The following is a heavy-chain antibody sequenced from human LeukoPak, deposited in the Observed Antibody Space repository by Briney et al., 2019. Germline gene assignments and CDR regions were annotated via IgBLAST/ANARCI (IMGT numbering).Heavy chain of an antibody. Sequence: KPSETLSLTCTVSGGSISSSSYYWGWIRQPPGKGLEWIGSIYYSGSTYYNPSLKSRVTISVDTSKNQFSLKLSSVTAADTAVYYCADDYYDSSGLPDWGQGTLVTVSS. J-gene: IGHJ4*02. V-gene: IGHV4-39*01. CDR3: ADDYYDSSGLPD. CDR1: GGSISSSSYY. D-gene: IGHD3-22*01. CDR2: IYYSGST.